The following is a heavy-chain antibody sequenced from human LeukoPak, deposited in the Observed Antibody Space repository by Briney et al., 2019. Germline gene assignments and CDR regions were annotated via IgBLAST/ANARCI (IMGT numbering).Heavy chain of an antibody. CDR3: ARAGTAYYYDSSGYCPDLVAFDI. CDR2: IYYSGSI. J-gene: IGHJ3*02. CDR1: GGSLSSYY. V-gene: IGHV4-59*01. D-gene: IGHD3-22*01. Sequence: SETLSLTCTVSGGSLSSYYWSWIRQPPGKGLEWIGHIYYSGSINYNPSLKSRATIPVDTSKNQFSLKLSSVTAEYTAVYYCARAGTAYYYDSSGYCPDLVAFDIWGQGTMVTVSS.